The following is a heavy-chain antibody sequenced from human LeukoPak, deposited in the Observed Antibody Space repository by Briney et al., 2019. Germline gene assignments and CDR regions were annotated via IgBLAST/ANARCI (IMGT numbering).Heavy chain of an antibody. D-gene: IGHD1-1*01. Sequence: GGSLRLSCAASGFTFSSYGMHWVRQAPGKGLEWVAVISYDGSNKYYADSVKGRFTISRDNSKNTLYLQMNSLRAEDTAVYYCAKGGGPYTSGPRESYFDYWGQGTLVTVSS. J-gene: IGHJ4*02. CDR3: AKGGGPYTSGPRESYFDY. CDR2: ISYDGSNK. CDR1: GFTFSSYG. V-gene: IGHV3-30*18.